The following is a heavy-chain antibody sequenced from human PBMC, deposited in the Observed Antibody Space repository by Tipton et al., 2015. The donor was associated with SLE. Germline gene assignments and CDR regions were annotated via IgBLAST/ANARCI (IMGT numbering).Heavy chain of an antibody. CDR2: IYYSGST. J-gene: IGHJ3*02. CDR3: ARDGSPYSSSSDAFDI. CDR1: GGSISSYY. V-gene: IGHV4-59*01. Sequence: LRLSCTVSGGSISSYYWSWIRQPPGKGLEWIGYIYYSGSTNYNPSLKSRVTISVDTSKNQFSLKLSSVTAADTAVYYCARDGSPYSSSSDAFDIWGQGTMVTVSS. D-gene: IGHD6-6*01.